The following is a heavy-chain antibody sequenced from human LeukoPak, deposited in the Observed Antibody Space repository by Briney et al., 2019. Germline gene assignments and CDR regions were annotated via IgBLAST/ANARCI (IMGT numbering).Heavy chain of an antibody. Sequence: ASVKVSCKVSGYPFDNFGLTWVRQAPGQGLEWMGWISAYNGNTHYAQKFRGRLTLTTETSTSTAYLKLRSLKSDDTAVYYCARDRVGGDLTGVSLYWGQGTLVTVSS. CDR3: ARDRVGGDLTGVSLY. CDR1: GYPFDNFG. D-gene: IGHD4-17*01. J-gene: IGHJ4*01. CDR2: ISAYNGNT. V-gene: IGHV1-18*01.